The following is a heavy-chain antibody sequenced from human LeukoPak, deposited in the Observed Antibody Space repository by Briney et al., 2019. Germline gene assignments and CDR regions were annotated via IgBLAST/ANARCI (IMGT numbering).Heavy chain of an antibody. V-gene: IGHV4-31*03. CDR2: IYYSGST. Sequence: TSETLSLTCTVSGGSISSGGYYWRWIRQHPGKGLEWIGYIYYSGSTYYNPSLKSRVTISVDTSKNQFSLKLSSVTAADTAVYYCARSGSGSTYYFDYWGQGTLVTVSS. J-gene: IGHJ4*02. D-gene: IGHD3-10*01. CDR3: ARSGSGSTYYFDY. CDR1: GGSISSGGYY.